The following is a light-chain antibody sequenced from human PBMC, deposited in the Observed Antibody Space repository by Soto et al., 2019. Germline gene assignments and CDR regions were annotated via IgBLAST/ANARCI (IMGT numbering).Light chain of an antibody. Sequence: EIVLTQSPGTLSLSPGERATLSCRASQSVTSTYLAWFQHKPGQAPRLLNYGTSNRATGIPDRFSGSGSGTDFTLTISRLEPEDFAVYYCQHYGSSLFTFGHGTRLEIK. J-gene: IGKJ5*01. CDR2: GTS. CDR1: QSVTSTY. V-gene: IGKV3-20*01. CDR3: QHYGSSLFT.